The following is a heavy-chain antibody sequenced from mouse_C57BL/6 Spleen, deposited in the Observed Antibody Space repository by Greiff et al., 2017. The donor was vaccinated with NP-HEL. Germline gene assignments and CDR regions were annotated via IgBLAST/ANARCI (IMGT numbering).Heavy chain of an antibody. Sequence: VQLQQSGAELVKPGASVKISCKASGYAFSSYWMNWVKQRPGKGLEWIGQIYPGDGDTNYNGKFKGKATLTADKSSSTAYMQLSSLTSEDSAVYFCARKGGYDYDGFAYWGQRTLVTVAA. CDR3: ARKGGYDYDGFAY. D-gene: IGHD2-4*01. J-gene: IGHJ3*01. CDR2: IYPGDGDT. V-gene: IGHV1-80*01. CDR1: GYAFSSYW.